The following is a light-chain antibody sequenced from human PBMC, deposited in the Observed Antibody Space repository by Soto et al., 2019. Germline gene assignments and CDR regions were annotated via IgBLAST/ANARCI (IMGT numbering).Light chain of an antibody. CDR2: DAS. CDR1: QSISTW. CDR3: QQYSDWWT. J-gene: IGKJ1*01. V-gene: IGKV1-5*01. Sequence: DIQMTQSPSALSASVGDRVTITCRASQSISTWLAWYQQKPGKAPKLLIYDASSLESGVPSRFGGSGSGTEFTLTISSLQSEDLAVYYCQQYSDWWTLGQGTKVDIK.